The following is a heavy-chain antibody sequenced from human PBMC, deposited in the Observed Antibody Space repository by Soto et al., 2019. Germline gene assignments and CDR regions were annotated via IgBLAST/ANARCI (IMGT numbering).Heavy chain of an antibody. Sequence: EVPLVESGGGLVQPGGSLKLSCAASGFTFSGSAMHWVRQASGKGLEWVGRIRSKANSYATAYAASVKGRFTISRDDSKNTAYLQMNSLKTEDTAVYYCTSPRGPGADGMDVWGQGTTVTVSS. V-gene: IGHV3-73*02. CDR3: TSPRGPGADGMDV. CDR1: GFTFSGSA. CDR2: IRSKANSYAT. J-gene: IGHJ6*02. D-gene: IGHD3-10*01.